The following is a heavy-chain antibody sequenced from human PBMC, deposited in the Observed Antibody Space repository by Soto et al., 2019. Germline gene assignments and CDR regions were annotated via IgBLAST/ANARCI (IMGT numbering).Heavy chain of an antibody. Sequence: EVHLLESGGRLVQPGGSLRLSCEGTGFPFSAYGMNWVRQAPGKGLEWGSSIRGNSDTTYYADSVKGRFTISRVNSKNTLYLHMNILSADDTAVYSCAKDQWPLHPHDEGSESWGQGTLVTVSA. D-gene: IGHD2-8*01. J-gene: IGHJ5*02. CDR1: GFPFSAYG. V-gene: IGHV3-23*01. CDR2: IRGNSDTT. CDR3: AKDQWPLHPHDEGSES.